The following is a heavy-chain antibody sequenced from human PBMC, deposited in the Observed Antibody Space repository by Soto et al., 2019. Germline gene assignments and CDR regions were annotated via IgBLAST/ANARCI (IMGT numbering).Heavy chain of an antibody. CDR2: ISSSSSYT. D-gene: IGHD3-10*01. V-gene: IGHV3-11*06. CDR1: GFTFSDYY. J-gene: IGHJ6*02. Sequence: GGSLRLSCAASGFTFSDYYMSWIRQAPGKGLEWVSYISSSSSYTNYADSVKGRFTISRDNAKNSLYLQMNSLRAEDTAVYYCARENMVRGVMGNYYYCGMDVWGQGTTVTVSS. CDR3: ARENMVRGVMGNYYYCGMDV.